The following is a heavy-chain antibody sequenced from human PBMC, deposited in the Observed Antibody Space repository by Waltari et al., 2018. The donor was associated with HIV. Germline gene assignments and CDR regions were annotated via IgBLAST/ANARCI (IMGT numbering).Heavy chain of an antibody. CDR3: ARGRDGDYDS. Sequence: QVQLVQSGAEVKKPWASVKVSCQASGSTFTSYYLQRVRQAPGQGLEWMGFINPSGGSTTYAQKFQGRVTMTTDTSTSTVYMDLSSLRSEDTAVYYCARGRDGDYDSWGQGTLVTVSS. CDR1: GSTFTSYY. J-gene: IGHJ5*01. V-gene: IGHV1-46*03. D-gene: IGHD4-17*01. CDR2: INPSGGST.